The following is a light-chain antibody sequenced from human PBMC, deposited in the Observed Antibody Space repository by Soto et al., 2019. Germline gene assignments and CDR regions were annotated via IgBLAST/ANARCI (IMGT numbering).Light chain of an antibody. J-gene: IGKJ2*01. V-gene: IGKV4-1*01. CDR1: QSVLYSSNNKNY. CDR2: WAS. Sequence: DIVMTQSPDSLAVSLGERDTINCKSSQSVLYSSNNKNYLAWYQQKPGQPPKLLIYWASTRESGVPDRFSGSGSGTDFTLTISSLQAEDVAVYYCQQSYSTPQYTFGQGTKLEIK. CDR3: QQSYSTPQYT.